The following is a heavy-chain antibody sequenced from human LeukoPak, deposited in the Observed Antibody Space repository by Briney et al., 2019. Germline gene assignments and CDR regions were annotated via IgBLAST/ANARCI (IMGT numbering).Heavy chain of an antibody. Sequence: GRSLRLSCAASGFPFSTYGMHWVRQAPGRGLEWVAFIWYDGSNKYYADSVKGRFTISRDNSKNTLYLQMNSLRVEDTAVYYCGKDDPIYSSIDYWGQGTLVTVSS. CDR1: GFPFSTYG. J-gene: IGHJ4*02. CDR2: IWYDGSNK. CDR3: GKDDPIYSSIDY. V-gene: IGHV3-33*06. D-gene: IGHD4-11*01.